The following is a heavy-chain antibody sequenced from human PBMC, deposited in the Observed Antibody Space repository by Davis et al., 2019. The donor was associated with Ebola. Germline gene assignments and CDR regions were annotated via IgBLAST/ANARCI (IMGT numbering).Heavy chain of an antibody. CDR1: GFTFSSYA. D-gene: IGHD3-3*01. CDR2: ISYDGSNK. Sequence: PGGSLRLSCAASGFTFSSYAMHWVRQAPGKGLEWVAVISYDGSNKYYADSVKGRFTISRDNSKNTLYLQMNSLRAEDTAVYYCATFPTIFGVVPDYWGQGTLVTVSS. CDR3: ATFPTIFGVVPDY. V-gene: IGHV3-30-3*01. J-gene: IGHJ4*02.